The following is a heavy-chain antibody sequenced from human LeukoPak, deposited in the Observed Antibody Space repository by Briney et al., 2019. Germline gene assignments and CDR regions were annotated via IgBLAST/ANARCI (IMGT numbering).Heavy chain of an antibody. CDR2: IYDSGSV. CDR1: GGSISGYF. CDR3: ARASFNSDGIEGFDY. D-gene: IGHD5-18*01. J-gene: IGHJ4*02. V-gene: IGHV4-59*01. Sequence: SETLSLTCTVSGGSISGYFWNWIRQPPGKGLEWIGYIYDSGSVKYNPSLKSRVTISEDASKNQFSLRLRSVTAADTAVYYCARASFNSDGIEGFDYWGQGTLVTVSS.